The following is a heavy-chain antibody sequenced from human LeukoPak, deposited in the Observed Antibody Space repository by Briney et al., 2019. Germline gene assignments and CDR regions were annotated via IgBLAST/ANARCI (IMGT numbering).Heavy chain of an antibody. CDR2: IYHSGST. V-gene: IGHV4-30-2*01. CDR1: GGSISSGGYY. D-gene: IGHD3-10*01. CDR3: ARLPSLYYYGSGRITDY. Sequence: PSQTLSLTCTVSGGSISSGGYYWSWIRQPPGKGLEWIGYIYHSGSTYYNPSLKSRVTISVDTSKNQFSLKLSSVTAADTAVYYCARLPSLYYYGSGRITDYWGQGTLVTVSS. J-gene: IGHJ4*02.